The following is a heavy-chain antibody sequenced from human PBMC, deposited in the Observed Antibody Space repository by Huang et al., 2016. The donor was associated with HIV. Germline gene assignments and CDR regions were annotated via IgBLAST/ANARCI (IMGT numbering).Heavy chain of an antibody. D-gene: IGHD5-18*01. V-gene: IGHV5-51*01. CDR1: GYGFSSYW. J-gene: IGHJ4*02. Sequence: EVLLVQSGAELKEPGESLKISCKASGYGFSSYWIGWVRQKPGKGLEWRGLSYPRYPETKYSPSVDGQVTIAADKSTRTAYLQWESLKAPDTAIYFCARQVDGFRSHFDFWGQGTLVSVSS. CDR2: SYPRYPET. CDR3: ARQVDGFRSHFDF.